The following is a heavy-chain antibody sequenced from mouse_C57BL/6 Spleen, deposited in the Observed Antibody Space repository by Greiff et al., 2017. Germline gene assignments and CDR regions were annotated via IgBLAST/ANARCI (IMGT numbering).Heavy chain of an antibody. V-gene: IGHV6-3*01. Sequence: EVKVEESGGGLVQPGGSMKLSCVASGFTFSNYWMNWVRQSPEKGLEWVAQIRLKSDNYATNYAESVKGRFTISRDDSKSSVYLQMNNLRAEDTGIYYCTAPYDPAWCAYWGQGTLVTVSA. CDR3: TAPYDPAWCAY. J-gene: IGHJ3*01. CDR1: GFTFSNYW. D-gene: IGHD2-3*01. CDR2: IRLKSDNYAT.